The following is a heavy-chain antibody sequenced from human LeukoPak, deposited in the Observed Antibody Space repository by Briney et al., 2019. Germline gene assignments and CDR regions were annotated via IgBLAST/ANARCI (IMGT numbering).Heavy chain of an antibody. V-gene: IGHV4-59*01. CDR3: ARVYRVIDAFDI. D-gene: IGHD5/OR15-5a*01. CDR1: GGSISSYY. Sequence: PSETLSLTCTVSGGSISSYYWSWIRQPPGKGLEWIGYIYYSGSTNYNPSLKSRVTISVDTSKNQFSLKLSSVTAADTAVYYCARVYRVIDAFDIWGQGTMVTASS. J-gene: IGHJ3*02. CDR2: IYYSGST.